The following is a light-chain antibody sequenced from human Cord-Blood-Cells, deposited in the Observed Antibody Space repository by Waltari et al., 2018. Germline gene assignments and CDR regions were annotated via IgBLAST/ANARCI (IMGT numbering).Light chain of an antibody. Sequence: QSALTQPASVSGSPGQSLTISCIGPSSDVGGYNYVSWYQQHPGKAPKLMIYDVSNRPSGVSNRFSGSKSGNTASLTISGLQAEDEADYYCSSYTSSSSVVFGGGTKLTVL. V-gene: IGLV2-14*01. CDR2: DVS. CDR1: SSDVGGYNY. J-gene: IGLJ2*01. CDR3: SSYTSSSSVV.